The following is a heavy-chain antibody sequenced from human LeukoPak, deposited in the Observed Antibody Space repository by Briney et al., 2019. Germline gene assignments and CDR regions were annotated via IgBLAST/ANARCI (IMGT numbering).Heavy chain of an antibody. CDR2: IIPIFGTA. CDR3: ASDRGWIAAAGTFFDY. J-gene: IGHJ4*02. Sequence: GASVKVSCKASGGTFSSYAISWVRQAPGQGLEWMGGIIPIFGTANYAQKFQGRVTITADESTSTAYMELSSLRSEDTAVYYCASDRGWIAAAGTFFDYWGQGTLVTVSS. V-gene: IGHV1-69*13. D-gene: IGHD6-13*01. CDR1: GGTFSSYA.